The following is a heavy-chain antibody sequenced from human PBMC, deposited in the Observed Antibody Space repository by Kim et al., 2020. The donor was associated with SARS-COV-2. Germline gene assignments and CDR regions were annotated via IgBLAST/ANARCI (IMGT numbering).Heavy chain of an antibody. CDR1: GSKVSTYW. D-gene: IGHD4-4*01. V-gene: IGHV5-51*01. CDR3: ATGPGVLTNYYFDF. CDR2: FYPRESVV. J-gene: IGHJ4*02. Sequence: GESLKISCHTSGSKVSTYWIGWVRQLPGKGLELMGIFYPRESVVRYSQSFQGLVTISADGSGAFVQWSALKVSDTVFYYCATGPGVLTNYYFDFWGQGTLVTVSS.